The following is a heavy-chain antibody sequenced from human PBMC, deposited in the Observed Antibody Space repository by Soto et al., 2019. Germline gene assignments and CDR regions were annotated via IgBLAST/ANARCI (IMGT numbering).Heavy chain of an antibody. CDR3: VRDGTKTLRDWFDP. D-gene: IGHD1-1*01. V-gene: IGHV4-4*07. CDR2: IYATGTT. Sequence: SETLSLTCTVSGASISGFYWRWIGKPAGKGLEWIGRIYATGTTDDNPSLKSRVRMAVDTSKKQFSLKLRSVPAADTAVYYCVRDGTKTLRDWFDPWGQGISVTVSS. J-gene: IGHJ5*02. CDR1: GASISGFY.